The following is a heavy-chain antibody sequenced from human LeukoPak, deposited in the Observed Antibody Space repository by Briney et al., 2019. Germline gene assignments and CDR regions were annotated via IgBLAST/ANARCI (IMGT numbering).Heavy chain of an antibody. CDR1: GFTFSSYA. V-gene: IGHV3-30*04. Sequence: GGSLRLSCAASGFTFSSYAMHWVRQAPGKELEWVAVISDDGNNKYYADSVKDRFTISRDNSKNTLYLQMNRLRGEDTAVYYCASVDDLDAFAMWGQGTMVTVSS. CDR2: ISDDGNNK. CDR3: ASVDDLDAFAM. J-gene: IGHJ3*02. D-gene: IGHD5-12*01.